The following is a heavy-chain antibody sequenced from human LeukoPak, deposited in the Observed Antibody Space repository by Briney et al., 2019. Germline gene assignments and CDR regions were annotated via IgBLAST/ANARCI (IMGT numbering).Heavy chain of an antibody. J-gene: IGHJ5*02. CDR2: INHSGST. Sequence: SETLSLICAVYGGSISGYYWSWIRQSPGKGLEWIGQINHSGSTNYNPSLKSRVTISLDTSKNQFSLKLSSVTAADTAVYYCARGRRIAVAGTGDWFDPWGQGTLVTVSS. CDR1: GGSISGYY. CDR3: ARGRRIAVAGTGDWFDP. V-gene: IGHV4-34*01. D-gene: IGHD6-19*01.